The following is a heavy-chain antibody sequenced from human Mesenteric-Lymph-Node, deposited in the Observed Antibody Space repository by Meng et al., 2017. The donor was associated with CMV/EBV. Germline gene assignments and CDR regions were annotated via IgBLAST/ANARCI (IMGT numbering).Heavy chain of an antibody. J-gene: IGHJ6*02. Sequence: ETLSLTCTVSGGSISSSTYNGGWIRQPPGKGLEWVSSISSSSSYMYYADSVKGRFTISRDNAKNSLYLQMNSLRAEDTAVYYCARLLRYGMDVWGQGTTVTVSS. D-gene: IGHD3-22*01. CDR3: ARLLRYGMDV. CDR1: GGSISSSTYN. CDR2: ISSSSSYM. V-gene: IGHV3-21*01.